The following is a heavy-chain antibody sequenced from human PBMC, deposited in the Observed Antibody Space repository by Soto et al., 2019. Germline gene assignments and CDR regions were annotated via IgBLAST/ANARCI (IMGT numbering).Heavy chain of an antibody. CDR3: AISGVYYDMLSGYGFGP. D-gene: IGHD3-9*01. V-gene: IGHV1-69*02. J-gene: IGHJ5*02. Sequence: GASVEVSWKASGGTFSSYTISSVPQAPGKGLEWMGRIIPILGIANYAQKFQGRVTITADKSTSTAYMELSSPRSEDTAVYYCAISGVYYDMLSGYGFGPWGQRTLVTGSS. CDR1: GGTFSSYT. CDR2: IIPILGIA.